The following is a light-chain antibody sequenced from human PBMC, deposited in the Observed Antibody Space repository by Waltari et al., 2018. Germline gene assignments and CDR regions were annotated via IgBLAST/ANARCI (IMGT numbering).Light chain of an antibody. CDR3: ATWDGSLEGYV. CDR1: YSNSRTNP. CDR2: ITS. Sequence: QSVLTQPPSASGTPGPRATIPCPVSYSNSRTNPANWYQQLPGTPPKLLIHITSQRPSGVPDRFSGSKSGTSVSLAISGLQSDDEADYYCATWDGSLEGYVFGTGTKVSVL. J-gene: IGLJ1*01. V-gene: IGLV1-44*01.